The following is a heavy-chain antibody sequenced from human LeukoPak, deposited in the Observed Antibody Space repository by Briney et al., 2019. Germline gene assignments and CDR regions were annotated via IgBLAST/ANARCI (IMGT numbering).Heavy chain of an antibody. CDR3: AKYSSGWYGISGSDP. CDR2: TYYRSKWYN. V-gene: IGHV6-1*01. CDR1: GDSVSSNSAA. Sequence: SQTLSLTCAISGDSVSSNSAAWNWIRQSPSRGLEWLGRTYYRSKWYNDYAPSVKSRITINPDTSKNQFSLQLNSVTPEDTAVYYCAKYSSGWYGISGSDPWGQGPLVTVSS. J-gene: IGHJ5*02. D-gene: IGHD6-19*01.